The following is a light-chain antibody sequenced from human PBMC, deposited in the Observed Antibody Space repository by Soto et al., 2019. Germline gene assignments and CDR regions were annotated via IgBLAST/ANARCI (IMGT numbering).Light chain of an antibody. Sequence: EIVLTQSPATLSLSPGERANLSCRASQSVSRYLAWYQQKPGQAPRLLIYDASNRATGIPARFSGSGSGTDFTLTISSLEPEDFAIYYCQQRSNWPPALTFGGGTKVEIK. CDR3: QQRSNWPPALT. CDR2: DAS. J-gene: IGKJ4*01. V-gene: IGKV3-11*01. CDR1: QSVSRY.